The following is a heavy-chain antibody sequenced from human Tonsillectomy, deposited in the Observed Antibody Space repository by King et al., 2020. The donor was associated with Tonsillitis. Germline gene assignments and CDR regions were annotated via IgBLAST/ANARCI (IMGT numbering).Heavy chain of an antibody. V-gene: IGHV3-15*01. Sequence: VQLVESGGGLVKPGGSLRLSCAASGFTFSHAWMSWVRQAPGKGLEWVGRIKSITDGGATDYVASVSDRFTISRDDSKSTGYLKMNSLKTEDTAVYYCTTGYYYDSSGSANYWGQGTLVTVSS. CDR1: GFTFSHAW. CDR2: IKSITDGGAT. D-gene: IGHD3-22*01. CDR3: TTGYYYDSSGSANY. J-gene: IGHJ4*02.